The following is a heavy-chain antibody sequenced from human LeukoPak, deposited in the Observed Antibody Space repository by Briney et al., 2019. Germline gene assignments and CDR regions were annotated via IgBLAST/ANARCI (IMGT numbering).Heavy chain of an antibody. J-gene: IGHJ6*03. CDR1: SYSISSSYY. D-gene: IGHD6-19*01. CDR2: IYYSGST. CDR3: ARKGSSGWPNYYYYYMDV. V-gene: IGHV4-38-2*02. Sequence: SETLSLTCTVSSYSISSSYYWGWIRQPPGKGLEWIGSIYYSGSTYYNPSLKSRVTISVDTSKNQFSLKLSSVTAADTAVYYCARKGSSGWPNYYYYYMDVWGKGTTVTVSS.